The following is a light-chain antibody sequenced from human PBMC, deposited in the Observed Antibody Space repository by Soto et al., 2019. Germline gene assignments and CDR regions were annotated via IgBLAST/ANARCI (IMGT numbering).Light chain of an antibody. CDR1: SSNIGSDF. V-gene: IGLV1-51*02. CDR2: ENN. CDR3: AAWDTSLSGGV. J-gene: IGLJ3*02. Sequence: QSVLTQPPSVSAAPGQKVTISCPGSSSNIGSDFVSWYQQLPGTAPQLLIYENNKRPSGIPDRFSGSKSATSATLGITGLQTGDEADYYCAAWDTSLSGGVFGGGTKVTVL.